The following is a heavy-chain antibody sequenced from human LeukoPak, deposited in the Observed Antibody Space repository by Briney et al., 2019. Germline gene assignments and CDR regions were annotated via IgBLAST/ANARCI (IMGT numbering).Heavy chain of an antibody. Sequence: ASVKVSCKASGYTFTSYGISWERQAPGQGLEWMGWISAYNGNTNYAQKLQGRVTMTTDTSTSTAYMELRSLRSDDTAVYYCARVRSRDSRAYRAYYYYYMDVWGKGTTVTISS. CDR1: GYTFTSYG. D-gene: IGHD3-22*01. CDR2: ISAYNGNT. V-gene: IGHV1-18*01. J-gene: IGHJ6*03. CDR3: ARVRSRDSRAYRAYYYYYMDV.